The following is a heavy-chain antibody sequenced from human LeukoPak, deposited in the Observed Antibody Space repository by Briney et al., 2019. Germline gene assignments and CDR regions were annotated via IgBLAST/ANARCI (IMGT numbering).Heavy chain of an antibody. Sequence: GGSLRLSCAASGFTFSSYGMHWVRQAPGKGLEWVAVISYDGSNKHYADSVKGRFTISRDNSKNTLYLQMNSLRAEDTAVYYCAKEMGYSYGDFDYWGQGTLATVSS. V-gene: IGHV3-30*18. J-gene: IGHJ4*02. CDR1: GFTFSSYG. CDR3: AKEMGYSYGDFDY. CDR2: ISYDGSNK. D-gene: IGHD5-18*01.